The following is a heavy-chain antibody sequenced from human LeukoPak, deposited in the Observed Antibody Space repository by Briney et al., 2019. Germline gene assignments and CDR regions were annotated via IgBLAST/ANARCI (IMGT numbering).Heavy chain of an antibody. CDR1: GGTFIIYA. D-gene: IGHD3-10*01. Sequence: SVKVSCKASGGTFIIYAISWVRQAPGQGLEWMGRIIPILGIANYAQKFQGRVTITADKSTSTAYMELSSLRSEDTAVYYCARVGYYYGSHWFDPWGQGTLVTVSS. J-gene: IGHJ5*02. V-gene: IGHV1-69*04. CDR3: ARVGYYYGSHWFDP. CDR2: IIPILGIA.